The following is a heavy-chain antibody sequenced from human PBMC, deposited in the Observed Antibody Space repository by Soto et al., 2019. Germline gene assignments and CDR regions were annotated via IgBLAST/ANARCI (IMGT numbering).Heavy chain of an antibody. V-gene: IGHV3-30-3*01. D-gene: IGHD2-15*01. Sequence: SLRLSCAASGFTFSSYAMHWVRQAPGKRLEWVAVISYDGSNKYYADSVKGRFTISRDNSKNTLYLQMNSLRAEDTAVYYCARGGGRVVAATNYWGQGTLVTVSS. CDR1: GFTFSSYA. J-gene: IGHJ4*02. CDR2: ISYDGSNK. CDR3: ARGGGRVVAATNY.